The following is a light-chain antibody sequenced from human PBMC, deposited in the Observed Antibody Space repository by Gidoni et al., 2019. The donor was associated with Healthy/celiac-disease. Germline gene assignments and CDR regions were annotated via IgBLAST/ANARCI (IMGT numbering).Light chain of an antibody. CDR1: QSISSW. J-gene: IGKJ4*01. Sequence: DIQMTQSPSTLSASVGDRVTITCRASQSISSWLAWYQLKPGKAPKLLIYKASSLESGVPSRFSGSGSGTEFTLTISSLQPDDFATYYCQQYNSYSLLTFGXGTKVEIK. CDR2: KAS. CDR3: QQYNSYSLLT. V-gene: IGKV1-5*03.